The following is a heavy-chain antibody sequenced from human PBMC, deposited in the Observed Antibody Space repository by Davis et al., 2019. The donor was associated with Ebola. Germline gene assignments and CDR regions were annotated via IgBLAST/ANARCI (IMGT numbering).Heavy chain of an antibody. Sequence: AASVKVSCKASGYTFTSYGISWVRQAPGQGLEWMGWISAYNGNTNYAQKLQGRVTMTTDTSTNTAYMEVRSLRSDDTAVYYCARDGSVAAIELDYWGQGTLVTVSS. CDR2: ISAYNGNT. J-gene: IGHJ4*02. V-gene: IGHV1-18*01. CDR3: ARDGSVAAIELDY. D-gene: IGHD2-2*02. CDR1: GYTFTSYG.